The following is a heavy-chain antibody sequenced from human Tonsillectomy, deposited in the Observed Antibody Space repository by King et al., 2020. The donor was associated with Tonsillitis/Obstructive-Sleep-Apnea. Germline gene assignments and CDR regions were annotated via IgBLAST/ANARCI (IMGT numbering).Heavy chain of an antibody. CDR2: ISAYNGNT. V-gene: IGHV1-18*01. CDR1: GYTFTSYG. J-gene: IGHJ4*02. D-gene: IGHD6-6*01. CDR3: ARDKSPYSRSSRSPFDY. Sequence: QLVQSGAEVKKPGASVKVSCKASGYTFTSYGISWVRQAPGQGLEWMGWISAYNGNTNYAQKLQGRVTMTTDTSTSTAYMELRGLRSDDTAVYYCARDKSPYSRSSRSPFDYWGQGTLVTVSS.